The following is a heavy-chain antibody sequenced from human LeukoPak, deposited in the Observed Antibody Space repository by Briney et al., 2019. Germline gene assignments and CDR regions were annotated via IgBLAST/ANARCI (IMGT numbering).Heavy chain of an antibody. CDR2: ISYDGSNK. Sequence: GRSLRLSCAASGFTFSSYGMHWVRQAPGKGLEWVAVISYDGSNKYYADSVKGRFTISRDNSKNTLYLQMNSLRAEDTAVYYCAKDRLLVRGSYGVSYFDYWGQGTLVTVSS. CDR3: AKDRLLVRGSYGVSYFDY. D-gene: IGHD1-26*01. CDR1: GFTFSSYG. J-gene: IGHJ4*02. V-gene: IGHV3-30*18.